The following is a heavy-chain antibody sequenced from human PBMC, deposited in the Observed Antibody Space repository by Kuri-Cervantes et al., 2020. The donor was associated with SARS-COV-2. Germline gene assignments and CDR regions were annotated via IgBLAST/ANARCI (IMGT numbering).Heavy chain of an antibody. Sequence: ASMKVSCKGSGYSFTSYWIGWVRQMPGKGLEWMGIINPSGGSTSYAQKFQGRVTMTRDTSTSTVYMELSSLRSEDTAVYYCARPGYYYDSSGYFDYWGQGTLVTVSS. CDR3: ARPGYYYDSSGYFDY. J-gene: IGHJ4*02. CDR2: INPSGGST. D-gene: IGHD3-22*01. V-gene: IGHV1-46*01. CDR1: GYSFTSYW.